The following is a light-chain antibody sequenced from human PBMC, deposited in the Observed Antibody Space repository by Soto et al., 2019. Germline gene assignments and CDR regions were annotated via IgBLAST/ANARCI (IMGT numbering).Light chain of an antibody. Sequence: EIVFTQSPGTLSLSPVERATLSCRASQSVSSNLAWYQQKHGQAPRLLIYGASTRATGIPARFSGSGSGTEFTLTISSLQSEDFAVYYCQQYDNWPPITFGQGTRLEI. CDR2: GAS. CDR1: QSVSSN. CDR3: QQYDNWPPIT. V-gene: IGKV3-15*01. J-gene: IGKJ5*01.